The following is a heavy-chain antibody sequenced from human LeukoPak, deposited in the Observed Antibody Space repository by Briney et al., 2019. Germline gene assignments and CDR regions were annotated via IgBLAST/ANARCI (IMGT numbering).Heavy chain of an antibody. CDR1: GFTFAIHA. J-gene: IGHJ4*02. V-gene: IGHV3-23*01. CDR2: ISGSGDST. Sequence: GGSLRLSCAASGFTFAIHAMTWVRQAPGKGLEWVSTISGSGDSTYYADSVKGRFTISRDNSKNTLYLQMSSLRAGDTAMYYCAKLIVGARSLFDFRGQGILVTVSS. D-gene: IGHD1-26*01. CDR3: AKLIVGARSLFDF.